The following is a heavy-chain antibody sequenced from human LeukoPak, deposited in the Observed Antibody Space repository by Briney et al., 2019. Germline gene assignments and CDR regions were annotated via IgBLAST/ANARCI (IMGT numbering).Heavy chain of an antibody. J-gene: IGHJ6*04. V-gene: IGHV3-48*01. CDR2: ITSSSGTI. CDR1: GFTFNSYS. CDR3: AELGITMIGGV. Sequence: GGSLRLSCAASGFTFNSYSMNWVRQAPGKGLEWVSYITSSSGTIYYADSVKGRFTISRDNAKNSLYLQMNSLRAGDTAVYYCAELGITMIGGVWGKGTTVTISS. D-gene: IGHD3-10*02.